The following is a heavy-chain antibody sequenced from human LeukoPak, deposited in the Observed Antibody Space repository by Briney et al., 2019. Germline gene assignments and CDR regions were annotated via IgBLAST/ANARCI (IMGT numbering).Heavy chain of an antibody. CDR2: ISYDGSNK. D-gene: IGHD6-19*01. V-gene: IGHV3-30-3*01. CDR3: ARDRVIAVVVSYYFDY. J-gene: IGHJ4*02. CDR1: GFTFSSYA. Sequence: PGGSLRLSCAASGFTFSSYAMHWVRQAPGKGLEWVAVISYDGSNKYYADSVKGRFTISRDNSKNTLYLQMNSLRAEDTAVYYCARDRVIAVVVSYYFDYWGQGTLVTVSS.